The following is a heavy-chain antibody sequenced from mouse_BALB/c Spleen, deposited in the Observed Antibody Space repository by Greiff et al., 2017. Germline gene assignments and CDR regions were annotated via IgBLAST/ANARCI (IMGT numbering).Heavy chain of an antibody. CDR3: ARDNGH. Sequence: EVQLVESGGGLVQPGGSLRLSCATSGFTFTDYYMSWVRQPPGKALEWLGFIRNKANGYTTEYSASVKGRFTISRDNSQSILYLQMNTLRAEDSATYYCARDNGHWGQGTLVTVSA. CDR2: IRNKANGYTT. CDR1: GFTFTDYY. J-gene: IGHJ3*01. V-gene: IGHV7-3*02.